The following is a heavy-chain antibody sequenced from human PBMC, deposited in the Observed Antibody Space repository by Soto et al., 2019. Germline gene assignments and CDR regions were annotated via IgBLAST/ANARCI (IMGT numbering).Heavy chain of an antibody. CDR2: IIPIFGTA. Sequence: QVQLVQSGAEVKKPGSSVTVSCKASGGTFSSYTISWVRQAPGQGLEWMGGIIPIFGTANYAQKSQGRVTITADDSTSTPYMELSSLRSDDTAVYYCARGNHCWLQLWYFYLWCRGTLVTFSS. CDR1: GGTFSSYT. J-gene: IGHJ2*01. V-gene: IGHV1-69*12. D-gene: IGHD5-12*01. CDR3: ARGNHCWLQLWYFYL.